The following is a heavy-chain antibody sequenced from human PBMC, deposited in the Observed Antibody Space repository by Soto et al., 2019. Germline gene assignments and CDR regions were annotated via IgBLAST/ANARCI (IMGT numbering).Heavy chain of an antibody. V-gene: IGHV2-5*01. D-gene: IGHD4-17*01. Sequence: QITLKESGPTLVKPTQTLTLTCTFSGFSLRTSGVGVGWIRQPPGKALEWLALLYWNDTKLYSPSLQSRLTITKDTSKTQVVLTWTNMDPVDTGTYYCARTPGYGDYDFYYLGVDVWGQGPRVTVSS. CDR2: LYWNDTK. CDR3: ARTPGYGDYDFYYLGVDV. J-gene: IGHJ6*02. CDR1: GFSLRTSGVG.